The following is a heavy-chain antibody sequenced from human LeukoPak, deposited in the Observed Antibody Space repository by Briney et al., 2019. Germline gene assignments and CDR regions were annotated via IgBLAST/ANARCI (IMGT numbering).Heavy chain of an antibody. Sequence: ASVKVSCKASGYTFTGYYMHWVRRAPGQGLEWMGWINLKSGGTNSAEKFQVRVTMTRDTTTSTAYMELSRLRFDDTAVYYCARSPDILTGENFDYWGQGTLVTVSS. CDR3: ARSPDILTGENFDY. CDR2: INLKSGGT. D-gene: IGHD3-9*01. CDR1: GYTFTGYY. V-gene: IGHV1-2*02. J-gene: IGHJ4*02.